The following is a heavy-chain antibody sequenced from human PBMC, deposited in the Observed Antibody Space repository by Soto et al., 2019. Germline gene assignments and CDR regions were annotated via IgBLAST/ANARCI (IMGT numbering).Heavy chain of an antibody. CDR1: GVSVSSGSFY. V-gene: IGHV4-61*01. CDR2: GSYSGTT. CDR3: ARGATVTQYDY. Sequence: SETLSLTCPVSGVSVSSGSFYWAWIRQPPGKGLEWIGLGSYSGTTNYKPSLKIRVTISVETSRSQISLKVSSLTAADTAVYYCARGATVTQYDYWGQGTLVTVSS. D-gene: IGHD4-17*01. J-gene: IGHJ4*02.